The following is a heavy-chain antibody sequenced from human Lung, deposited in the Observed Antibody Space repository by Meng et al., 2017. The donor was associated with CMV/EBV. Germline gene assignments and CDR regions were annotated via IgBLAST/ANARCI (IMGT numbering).Heavy chain of an antibody. CDR3: ARDRGGKAAAGGY. CDR2: IIPILGIA. Sequence: KDSGGTFSSYAISWVRQAPGQGLEWMGGIIPILGIANYAQKFQGRVTITADKSTSTAYMELSSLRSEDTAVYYCARDRGGKAAAGGYWGQGTLVTVSS. CDR1: GGTFSSYA. D-gene: IGHD6-13*01. V-gene: IGHV1-69*10. J-gene: IGHJ4*02.